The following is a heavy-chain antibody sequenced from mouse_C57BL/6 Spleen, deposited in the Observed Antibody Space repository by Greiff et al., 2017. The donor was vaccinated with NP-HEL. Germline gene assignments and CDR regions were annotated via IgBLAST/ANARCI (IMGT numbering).Heavy chain of an antibody. CDR3: ARVGYYGSSAWFAY. CDR2: IDPSDSYT. Sequence: QVQLQQPGAELVMPGASVKLPCKASGYTFTSYWMHWVKQRPGQGLEWIGEIDPSDSYTNYNQKFKGKSTLTVDKSSSTAYMQLSSLTSEDSAVYYCARVGYYGSSAWFAYWGQGTLVTVSA. D-gene: IGHD1-1*01. CDR1: GYTFTSYW. J-gene: IGHJ3*01. V-gene: IGHV1-69*01.